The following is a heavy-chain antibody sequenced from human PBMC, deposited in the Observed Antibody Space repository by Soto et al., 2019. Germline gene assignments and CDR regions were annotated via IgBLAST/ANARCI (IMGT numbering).Heavy chain of an antibody. CDR2: IRSKAYGGTT. V-gene: IGHV3-49*04. J-gene: IGHJ6*02. CDR1: GFTFGDYA. D-gene: IGHD6-19*01. CDR3: TRALIAVAGDFYYYYYGMDV. Sequence: SLRLSCTASGFTFGDYAMSWVRQAPGKGLEWVGFIRSKAYGGTTEYAASVKGRFTISRDDSKSIAYLQMNSLKTEDTAVYYCTRALIAVAGDFYYYYYGMDVWGQGTTVTVSS.